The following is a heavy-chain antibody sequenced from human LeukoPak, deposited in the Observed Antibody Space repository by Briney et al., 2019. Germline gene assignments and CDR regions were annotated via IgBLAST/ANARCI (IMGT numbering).Heavy chain of an antibody. V-gene: IGHV4-34*01. Sequence: SSETLSLTCAVYGGSFSGYYWSWIRQPPGKGLEWIGEINHSGSTNYNPSLKSRVTISIDTSKNQFSLKLSSVTAADTAVYYCARGIYCSGGSCPFDYWGLGTLVTVSS. CDR2: INHSGST. J-gene: IGHJ4*02. CDR3: ARGIYCSGGSCPFDY. D-gene: IGHD2-15*01. CDR1: GGSFSGYY.